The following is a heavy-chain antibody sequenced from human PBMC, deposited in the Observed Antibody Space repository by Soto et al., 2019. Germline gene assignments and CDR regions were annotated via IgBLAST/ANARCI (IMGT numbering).Heavy chain of an antibody. J-gene: IGHJ6*02. Sequence: GGSLRLSCGAAGFNCGGFAGGCVRQAPGKGLEWVSDIIDSGGSTYYADSVKGRFTISRDNSKSTLYLQMNSLRAEDTALYYCAKGRSYYYYYGVDVWGQGTTVTVSS. CDR1: GFNCGGFA. V-gene: IGHV3-23*01. CDR2: IIDSGGST. CDR3: AKGRSYYYYYGVDV.